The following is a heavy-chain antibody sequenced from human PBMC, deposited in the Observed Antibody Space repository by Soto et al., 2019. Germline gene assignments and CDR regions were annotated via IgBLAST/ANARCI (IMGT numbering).Heavy chain of an antibody. J-gene: IGHJ4*02. V-gene: IGHV3-33*01. Sequence: QVQLVESGGGVVQPGRSLRLSCAASGFTFSSYGMHWVRQAPGKGLEWVAVIWYDGSNKYYADPVKGRFTISRDNSKNTLYLQMNSLRAEDTAVYYCAREIPGNYFDYWGQGTLVTVSS. CDR3: AREIPGNYFDY. D-gene: IGHD3-10*01. CDR2: IWYDGSNK. CDR1: GFTFSSYG.